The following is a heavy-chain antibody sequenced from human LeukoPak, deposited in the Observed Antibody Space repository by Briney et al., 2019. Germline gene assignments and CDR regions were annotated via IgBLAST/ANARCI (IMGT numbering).Heavy chain of an antibody. CDR3: ARAVPGFDY. Sequence: PGGSLRLSCTVSGFTVSSNSMSWVRQAPGKGLEWVSFIYSAGSIYYSDSVKGRFTISRDDAKNSLYLQMNSLRAEDTAVYYCARAVPGFDYWGQGTLVTVSS. V-gene: IGHV3-53*01. J-gene: IGHJ4*02. CDR2: IYSAGSI. CDR1: GFTVSSNS.